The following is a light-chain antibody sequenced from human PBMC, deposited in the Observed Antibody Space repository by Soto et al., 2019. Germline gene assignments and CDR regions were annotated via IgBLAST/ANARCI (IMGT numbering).Light chain of an antibody. CDR2: DVT. J-gene: IGLJ2*01. V-gene: IGLV2-14*01. CDR1: SSDVGGYTY. CDR3: SSYTSSSTLV. Sequence: QSALTQPASVSGSPGQSITISCTGTSSDVGGYTYVSWYQQHPGKAPKLIIYDVTNRPSGVSYRFSGSKSGSTASLTISGLHTEDEADYYCSSYTSSSTLVFGGGTQLTVL.